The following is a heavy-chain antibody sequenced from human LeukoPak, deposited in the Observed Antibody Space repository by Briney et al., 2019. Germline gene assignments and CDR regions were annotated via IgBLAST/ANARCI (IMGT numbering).Heavy chain of an antibody. CDR1: GGTFSSYT. J-gene: IGHJ4*02. Sequence: ASVKVSCKASGGTFSSYTISWVRQAPGQGLEWMGRIIPILGIANYAQKFQGRVTITAGKSTSTAYMELSSLRSEDTAVYYCARGDYYDSSGYYYFDYWGQGTLVTVSS. CDR3: ARGDYYDSSGYYYFDY. CDR2: IIPILGIA. D-gene: IGHD3-22*01. V-gene: IGHV1-69*02.